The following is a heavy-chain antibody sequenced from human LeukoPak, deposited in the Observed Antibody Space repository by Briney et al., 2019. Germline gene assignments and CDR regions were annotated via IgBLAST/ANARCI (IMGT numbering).Heavy chain of an antibody. D-gene: IGHD3-10*01. CDR1: GYRFTNYW. CDR2: IYLDDSET. J-gene: IGHJ4*02. CDR3: ARGDDYLDY. V-gene: IGHV5-51*01. Sequence: GESLKISCKGSGYRFTNYWICWVRQMPGKGLEWMGIIYLDDSETRYSPSFQGQVTISADKSISTAYLQWSSLKASDTAMYFCARGDDYLDYWGQGTLVTVSS.